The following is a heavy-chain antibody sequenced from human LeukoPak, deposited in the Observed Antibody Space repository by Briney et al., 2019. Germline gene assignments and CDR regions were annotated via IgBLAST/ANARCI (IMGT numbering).Heavy chain of an antibody. CDR1: GGSISSYY. V-gene: IGHV4-59*01. D-gene: IGHD2-2*01. CDR3: ARSLYCSSTSCSTDY. J-gene: IGHJ4*02. CDR2: IYYSGST. Sequence: SETLSVTCIVTGGSISSYYWSWIRQPPGKGLEWIGYIYYSGSTNYNPSLKSRVTISVDTSKNQFSLKLSSVTAADTAVYYCARSLYCSSTSCSTDYWGQGTLVTVSS.